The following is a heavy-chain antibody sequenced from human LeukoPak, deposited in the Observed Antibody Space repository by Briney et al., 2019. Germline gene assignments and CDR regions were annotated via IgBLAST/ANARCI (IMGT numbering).Heavy chain of an antibody. D-gene: IGHD6-13*01. CDR1: GGSISSYY. CDR3: ARVLSSSFDY. CDR2: IYYSGST. J-gene: IGHJ4*02. Sequence: SETLSLTCTVSGGSISSYYWSWIRQPPGKGLEWIGYIYYSGSTNYNPSLKSRVTISVDTSKNQFSLKLSSVTAADTAVCYCARVLSSSFDYWGQGTLVTVSS. V-gene: IGHV4-59*08.